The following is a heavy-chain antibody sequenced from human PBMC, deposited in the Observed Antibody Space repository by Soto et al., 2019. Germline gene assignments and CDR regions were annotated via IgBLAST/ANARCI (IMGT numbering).Heavy chain of an antibody. CDR3: XXXSTLAY. V-gene: IGHV1-46*01. CDR2: INPIGGGT. Sequence: HVQLVQSGAEVKKPGASVKVSCKASGYTFTSYYMHWVRQAPGQGLEWMGIINPIGGGTSYAQKFQGRVTMTRDTSTNTVYMEXSSLXSXXXXXXXXXXXSTLAYWGQGTLVTVSS. J-gene: IGHJ4*02. CDR1: GYTFTSYY.